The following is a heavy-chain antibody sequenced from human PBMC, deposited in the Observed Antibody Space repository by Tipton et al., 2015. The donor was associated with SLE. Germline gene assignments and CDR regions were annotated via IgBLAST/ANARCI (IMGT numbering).Heavy chain of an antibody. CDR2: IYYSGST. CDR3: ARTEQGTGSYYRLVFEI. Sequence: TLSLTCTVSGDSTNSDGYFWTWIRQPPGKGLEWIGYIYYSGSTYYNPSLQSRLTMSVDTSRNQFSLKLTSVTAADTAVYYCARTEQGTGSYYRLVFEIWGQGTLVTVSS. CDR1: GDSTNSDGYF. V-gene: IGHV4-31*03. J-gene: IGHJ4*02. D-gene: IGHD3-10*01.